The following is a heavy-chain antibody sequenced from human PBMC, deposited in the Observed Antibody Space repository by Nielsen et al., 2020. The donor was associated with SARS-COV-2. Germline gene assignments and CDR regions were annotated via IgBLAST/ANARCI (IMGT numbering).Heavy chain of an antibody. J-gene: IGHJ6*02. V-gene: IGHV1-2*06. Sequence: ASVKVSCKASRYTFTDYYIHWVRQAPGQGLEWMGRINPYSGGTNYAQKIQGTVTMTRDASISTVYMELTSDDTAVYYCARARATIFGLVMSYGMDVWGQGTTVAVSS. CDR2: INPYSGGT. D-gene: IGHD3/OR15-3a*01. CDR3: ARARATIFGLVMSYGMDV. CDR1: RYTFTDYY.